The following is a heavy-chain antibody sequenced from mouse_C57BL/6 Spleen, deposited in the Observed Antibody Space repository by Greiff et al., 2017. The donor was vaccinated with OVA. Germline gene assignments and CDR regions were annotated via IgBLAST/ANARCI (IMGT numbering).Heavy chain of an antibody. V-gene: IGHV1-47*01. D-gene: IGHD2-4*01. CDR3: ARGGLNYDDYWYFDV. CDR2: FHPYNDDT. J-gene: IGHJ1*03. CDR1: GYTFTTYP. Sequence: QVQLKQSGAELVKPGASVKMSCKASGYTFTTYPIEWMKQNHGKSLEWIGNFHPYNDDTKYNEKFKGKATLTVEKSSSTVYLELSRLTSDDSAVYYCARGGLNYDDYWYFDVWGTGTTVTVSS.